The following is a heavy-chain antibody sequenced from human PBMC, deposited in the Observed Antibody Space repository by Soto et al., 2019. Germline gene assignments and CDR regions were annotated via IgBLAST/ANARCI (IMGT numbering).Heavy chain of an antibody. CDR2: IGGTDGDSDGVP. D-gene: IGHD7-27*01. V-gene: IGHV3-23*01. CDR3: VKGGRNWGAFDF. Sequence: VQLLESGGDLVQPGGSLRLSCVASGFILNNYAMSWVRQAPGKGLEWVSTIGGTDGDSDGVPWYEDSVKGRFTISRDSSANTLFLHMDNVTAEDSSLYYCVKGGRNWGAFDFLGQGTTVVVSS. J-gene: IGHJ3*01. CDR1: GFILNNYA.